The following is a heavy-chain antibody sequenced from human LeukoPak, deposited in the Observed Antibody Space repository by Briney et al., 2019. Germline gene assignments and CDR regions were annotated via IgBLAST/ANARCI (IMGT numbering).Heavy chain of an antibody. CDR1: GFTFTGYY. CDR2: INPNSGGT. CDR3: ARGGVVTHPRFFYGMDV. D-gene: IGHD4-23*01. J-gene: IGHJ6*02. Sequence: GASVKVSCKASGFTFTGYYMHWVRQAPGQGLEWMGWINPNSGGTNYAQKFQGRVTMTRDTSISTAYMELSRLRSDDTAVYYCARGGVVTHPRFFYGMDVWGQGATVTVSS. V-gene: IGHV1-2*02.